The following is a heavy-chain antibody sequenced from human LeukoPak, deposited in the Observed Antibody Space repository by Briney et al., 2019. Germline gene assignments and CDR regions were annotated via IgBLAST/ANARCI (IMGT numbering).Heavy chain of an antibody. D-gene: IGHD1-26*01. CDR1: GYTLTELS. CDR2: FDPEDGET. V-gene: IGHV1-24*01. J-gene: IGHJ5*02. Sequence: ASVTVSCKVSGYTLTELSMHWVRQAPGKGLEWMGGFDPEDGETIYAQKFQGRVTMTEDTSTDTAYMELSSLRSEDTAVYYCASLLVGAPGSWFDPWGQGTLVTVSS. CDR3: ASLLVGAPGSWFDP.